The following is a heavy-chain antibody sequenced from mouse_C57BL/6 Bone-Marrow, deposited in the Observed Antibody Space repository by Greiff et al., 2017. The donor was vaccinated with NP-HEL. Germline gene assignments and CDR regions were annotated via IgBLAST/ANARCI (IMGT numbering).Heavy chain of an antibody. CDR3: AREVTTASPFAY. CDR1: GYTFTSYW. J-gene: IGHJ3*01. Sequence: QVQLQQPGAELVKPGASVKLSCKASGYTFTSYWMQWVKQRPGQGLEWIGEIDPSDSYTNYNQKFKGKATLTVDTSSSTAYMQLSSLTSEDSAVYYCAREVTTASPFAYWGQGTLVTVSA. D-gene: IGHD1-2*01. V-gene: IGHV1-50*01. CDR2: IDPSDSYT.